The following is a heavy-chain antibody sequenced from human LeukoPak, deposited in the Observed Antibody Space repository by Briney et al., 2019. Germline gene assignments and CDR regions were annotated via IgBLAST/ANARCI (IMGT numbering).Heavy chain of an antibody. CDR3: ARGYYYRT. D-gene: IGHD3-10*01. V-gene: IGHV4-61*02. CDR2: IYADGSS. Sequence: SQTLSLTCTVSGGSVGSDNSYWNWIRQPAGKGLEWIGRIYADGSSTYNPSLKSRVTILVDTSKNQFSLRLSSMSAADTAVYYCARGYYYRTWGQGTLVTVSS. J-gene: IGHJ4*02. CDR1: GGSVGSDNSY.